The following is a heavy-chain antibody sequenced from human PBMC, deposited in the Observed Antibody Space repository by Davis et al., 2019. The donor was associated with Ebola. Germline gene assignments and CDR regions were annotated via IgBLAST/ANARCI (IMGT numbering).Heavy chain of an antibody. J-gene: IGHJ4*02. CDR3: ARYSGYDHGFDY. CDR2: INHSGST. CDR1: GGSFSDYY. Sequence: PSETLSLTCAVYGGSFSDYYWSWIRQPPGKGLEWIGEINHSGSTNYTPSLKSRVTISVDTSKNQFSLKLSSVTAADTAVYYCARYSGYDHGFDYWGQGTLVTVSS. D-gene: IGHD5-12*01. V-gene: IGHV4-34*01.